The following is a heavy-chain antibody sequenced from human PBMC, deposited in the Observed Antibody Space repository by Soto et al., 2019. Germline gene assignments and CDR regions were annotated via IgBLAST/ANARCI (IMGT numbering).Heavy chain of an antibody. J-gene: IGHJ4*02. Sequence: PGGSLRLSCAASGFTFSNAWMSWVRQAPGKGLEWVGRIKSKTDGGTTDYAAPVKGRFTISRDDSKNTLYLQMNSLKTEDTAVYYCTTDLGWELLPSPFDYWGQGTLVTVSS. CDR1: GFTFSNAW. V-gene: IGHV3-15*01. D-gene: IGHD1-26*01. CDR2: IKSKTDGGTT. CDR3: TTDLGWELLPSPFDY.